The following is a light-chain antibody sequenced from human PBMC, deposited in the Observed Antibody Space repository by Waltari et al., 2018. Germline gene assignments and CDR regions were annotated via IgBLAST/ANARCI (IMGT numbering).Light chain of an antibody. CDR3: CSYAGNSIYV. J-gene: IGLJ1*01. V-gene: IGLV2-23*02. Sequence: QSALTQPASVSGSPGQSITISCTGTSSDIGSYDLVSWYQPPPAKAPKLMIFEVSQRPSGVSNRFSGSKSGNTASLTISGLQAEDEADYHCCSYAGNSIYVFGTGTKVTVL. CDR2: EVS. CDR1: SSDIGSYDL.